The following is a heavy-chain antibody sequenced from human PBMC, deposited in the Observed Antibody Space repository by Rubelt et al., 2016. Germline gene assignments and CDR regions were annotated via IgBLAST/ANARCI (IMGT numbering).Heavy chain of an antibody. CDR3: ASGWRWLSFSNYGMDV. J-gene: IGHJ6*02. V-gene: IGHV3-66*01. CDR1: GFTVSSNY. D-gene: IGHD6-19*01. CDR2: IYTGGST. Sequence: EVQLVESGGGLVQPGGSLRLSCAASGFTVSSNYMSWVRQAPGKGLEWVSVIYTGGSTYYADSVTGRFTISRDNAKNSLELEMNSLRGEDRAVYYCASGWRWLSFSNYGMDVWGRGTTVTVSS.